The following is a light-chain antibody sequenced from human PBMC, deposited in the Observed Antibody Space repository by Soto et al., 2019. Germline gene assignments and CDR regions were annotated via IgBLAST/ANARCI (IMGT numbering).Light chain of an antibody. CDR2: AAS. Sequence: EIVLTQSPGTLSLSPGERATLSCRASQSVSSNSLAWYQHKSGQPPRLLIYAASRRATDIRDRFSGSGSGTDFTLTISRLEPEDFAIYYCHQFGSSPPRTFGQGTKVEIK. J-gene: IGKJ1*01. V-gene: IGKV3-20*01. CDR1: QSVSSNS. CDR3: HQFGSSPPRT.